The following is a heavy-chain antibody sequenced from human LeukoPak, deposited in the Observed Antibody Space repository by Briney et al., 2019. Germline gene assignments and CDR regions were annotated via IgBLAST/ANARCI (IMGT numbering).Heavy chain of an antibody. Sequence: GGSLRLSCAASGFTFSSYDMHWVRQATGKGLEWVSAIGTAGDTYYPGSVKGRFTISRENAKNSLYLQMNSLRAGDMAVYYCARVSSSGYYDYRGQGTLVTVSS. CDR2: IGTAGDT. CDR3: ARVSSSGYYDY. J-gene: IGHJ4*02. D-gene: IGHD3-22*01. V-gene: IGHV3-13*01. CDR1: GFTFSSYD.